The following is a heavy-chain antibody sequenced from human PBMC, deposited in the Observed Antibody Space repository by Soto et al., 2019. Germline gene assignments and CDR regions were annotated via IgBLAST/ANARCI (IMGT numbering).Heavy chain of an antibody. CDR2: IVVGSGNT. V-gene: IGHV1-58*01. CDR1: GFTFTSSA. CDR3: AAVPYYYDSSGYLY. Sequence: GASVKVSCKASGFTFTSSAVQWVRQARGQRLEWIGWIVVGSGNTNYAQKFQERVTITRDMSTSTAYMELGSLRSEDTAVYYCAAVPYYYDSSGYLYWGQGTLVTVSS. J-gene: IGHJ4*02. D-gene: IGHD3-22*01.